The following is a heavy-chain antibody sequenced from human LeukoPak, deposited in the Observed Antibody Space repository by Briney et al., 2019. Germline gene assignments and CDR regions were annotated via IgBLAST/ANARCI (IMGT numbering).Heavy chain of an antibody. CDR1: GGSINSNY. V-gene: IGHV4-59*01. CDR2: ISYSGST. D-gene: IGHD1-26*01. J-gene: IGHJ4*02. Sequence: PSETLSLTCTVSGGSINSNYWSWIRQPPEKGLEWIGYISYSGSTNYNPSLKSRVTISLDTCKSQFSLNLNSVTAADTAVYYCARGRQVGNTGYYFDYWGQGTLVTVSS. CDR3: ARGRQVGNTGYYFDY.